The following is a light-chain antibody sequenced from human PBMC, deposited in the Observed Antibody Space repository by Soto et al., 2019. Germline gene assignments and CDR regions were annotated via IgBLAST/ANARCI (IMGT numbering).Light chain of an antibody. V-gene: IGKV1-5*01. CDR1: QTISSW. J-gene: IGKJ4*01. Sequence: DIQMTQSPSTLSASVGDRVTITCRASQTISSWLAWYQQKPGKAPNLLIYDASTLERGVPSRFSGTGSGTEFTLTIDRLQPDDFATYYCQRSFRTPLTFGGGTKVDIK. CDR3: QRSFRTPLT. CDR2: DAS.